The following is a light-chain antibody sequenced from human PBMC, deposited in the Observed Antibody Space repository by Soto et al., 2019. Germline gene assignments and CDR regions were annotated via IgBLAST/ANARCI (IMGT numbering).Light chain of an antibody. CDR3: SSYTSSSTLL. Sequence: SALTQPASVSGSPGQSITISCTGTSNDVGGYNYVSWYQQHPGKAPKLIICEVSNRPLGVSSRFSGSKSGNTASLTISGLQAEDEADYYCSSYTSSSTLLFGGGTKLTVL. CDR1: SNDVGGYNY. J-gene: IGLJ2*01. V-gene: IGLV2-14*01. CDR2: EVS.